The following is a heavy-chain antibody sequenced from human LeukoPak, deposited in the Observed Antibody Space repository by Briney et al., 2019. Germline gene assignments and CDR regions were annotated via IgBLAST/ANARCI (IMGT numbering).Heavy chain of an antibody. J-gene: IGHJ4*02. D-gene: IGHD5-12*01. Sequence: WGSLRLSCAASGLSLTDNYMNWIRQAPGKGLEWIAYISSRATTIKYADSVKGRFTISRDTAKNTLYLHLNSLKSEDTALYFCAGGYNGYDWSDYWGQGALVTVSS. CDR3: AGGYNGYDWSDY. CDR2: ISSRATTI. CDR1: GLSLTDNY. V-gene: IGHV3-11*01.